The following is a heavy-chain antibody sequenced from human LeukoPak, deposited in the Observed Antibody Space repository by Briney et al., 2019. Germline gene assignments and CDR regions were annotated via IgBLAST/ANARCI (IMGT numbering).Heavy chain of an antibody. CDR2: ISGSGHTT. CDR3: AKVPRIYSTSSDVDY. V-gene: IGHV3-23*01. J-gene: IGHJ4*02. D-gene: IGHD6-6*01. CDR1: GFTFTSSA. Sequence: GGSLRLSCAASGFTFTSSAMSWVRQAPGKGLEWVSVISGSGHTTDYADSVKGRFTISRDNSQNTLYLRMNSLRVEDTAVYYCAKVPRIYSTSSDVDYWGQGTLVTVSS.